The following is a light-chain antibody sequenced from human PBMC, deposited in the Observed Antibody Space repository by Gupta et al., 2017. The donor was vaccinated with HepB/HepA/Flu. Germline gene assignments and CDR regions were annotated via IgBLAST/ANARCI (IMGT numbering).Light chain of an antibody. J-gene: IGLJ3*02. CDR3: AAWDDSRNGLV. CDR2: NDD. Sequence: QSLVTQPPSVSGAPMQRVTITCSGSWSNIGDNTVNWYQQLPGKAPKLLIYNDDLLHSGVADRFSGSKSGTSASLTISGLQSEDEADYYCAAWDDSRNGLVFGGGTKLTVL. CDR1: WSNIGDNT. V-gene: IGLV1-36*01.